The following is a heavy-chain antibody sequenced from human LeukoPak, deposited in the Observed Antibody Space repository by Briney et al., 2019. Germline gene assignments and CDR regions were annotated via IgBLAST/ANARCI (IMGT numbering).Heavy chain of an antibody. CDR2: INPNSGGT. J-gene: IGHJ6*03. V-gene: IGHV1-2*02. D-gene: IGHD6-13*01. CDR1: GHTFTGYS. Sequence: ASVKVSCKASGHTFTGYSMHWVRQAPGQGLGWMGWINPNSGGTNHAQKFQGRVTMTRDTSIGTAYVELSRLRSDDSAVYYCARVRAAAPYYYMDVWGKGTTVTVSS. CDR3: ARVRAAAPYYYMDV.